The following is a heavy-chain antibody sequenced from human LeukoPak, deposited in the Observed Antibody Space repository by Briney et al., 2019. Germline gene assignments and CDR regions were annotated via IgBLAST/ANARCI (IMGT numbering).Heavy chain of an antibody. D-gene: IGHD6-19*01. CDR3: ARDSWQWLVEVRNYFDY. CDR1: GFIFSNYD. Sequence: PGRSLRLSCAASGFIFSNYDMHWVRQAPGKGLGWVAVIWYDGSNKFYVDSVKGRFTISRDNSKNTLYLQMNSLRAEDTAVYYCARDSWQWLVEVRNYFDYWGQGTLVTVSS. J-gene: IGHJ4*02. CDR2: IWYDGSNK. V-gene: IGHV3-33*08.